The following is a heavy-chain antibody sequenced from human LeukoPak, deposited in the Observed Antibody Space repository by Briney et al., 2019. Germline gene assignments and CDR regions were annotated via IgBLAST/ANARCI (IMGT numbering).Heavy chain of an antibody. CDR1: GLSFSTYW. Sequence: PGGSLRLSCAASGLSFSTYWMTWVRQAPGKGLEWVAHIKQDGSEKYYVDSVKGRFTISRDNAKNSLYVQMNSLRAEDTAVYYCASWKTEITYFDYWGQGTLVTVSS. J-gene: IGHJ4*02. CDR2: IKQDGSEK. CDR3: ASWKTEITYFDY. V-gene: IGHV3-7*02. D-gene: IGHD1-1*01.